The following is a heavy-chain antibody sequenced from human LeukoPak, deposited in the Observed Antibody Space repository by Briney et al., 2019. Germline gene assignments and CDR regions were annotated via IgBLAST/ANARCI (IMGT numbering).Heavy chain of an antibody. Sequence: PSETLSLTCTVSDGSISSYYWSWIRQPPGKGLEWIGYIYYSGSTNYNPSLKSRVTISVDTSKNQFSLKLSSVTAADTAVYYCARLREYSYGFTPFDYWGQGTLVTVSS. V-gene: IGHV4-59*01. J-gene: IGHJ4*02. CDR3: ARLREYSYGFTPFDY. CDR1: DGSISSYY. CDR2: IYYSGST. D-gene: IGHD5-18*01.